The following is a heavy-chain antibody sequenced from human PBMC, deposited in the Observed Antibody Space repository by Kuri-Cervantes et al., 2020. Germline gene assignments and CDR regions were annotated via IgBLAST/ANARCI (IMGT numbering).Heavy chain of an antibody. CDR2: INHSGGT. CDR1: GASFSPYY. V-gene: IGHV4-34*01. D-gene: IGHD3-22*01. J-gene: IGHJ4*02. CDR3: ARGGYYDSSGYFVNPRPSDFDY. Sequence: SETLSLTCAVYGASFSPYYWNWIRQPPGKGLEWIGEINHSGGTNYNPSLKSRVTISVDTSKNQFSLKLSSVTAADTAVYYCARGGYYDSSGYFVNPRPSDFDYWGQGTLVTVSS.